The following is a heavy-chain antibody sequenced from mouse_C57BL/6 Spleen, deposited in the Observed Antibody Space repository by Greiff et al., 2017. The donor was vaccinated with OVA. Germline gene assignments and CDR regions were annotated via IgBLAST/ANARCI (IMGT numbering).Heavy chain of an antibody. D-gene: IGHD1-1*01. CDR1: GYTFTDYE. CDR3: TRRYVPVVATGDY. Sequence: VQLQQSGAELVRPGASVTLSCKASGYTFTDYEMHWVKQTPVHGLEWIGAIDPETGGTAYNQKFKGKATLTVDKSSSTAYMELRSLTSEDSAVYYCTRRYVPVVATGDYWGQGTTLTVSS. J-gene: IGHJ2*01. CDR2: IDPETGGT. V-gene: IGHV1-15*01.